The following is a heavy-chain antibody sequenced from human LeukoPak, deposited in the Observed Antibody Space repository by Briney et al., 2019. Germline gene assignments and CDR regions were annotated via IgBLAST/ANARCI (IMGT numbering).Heavy chain of an antibody. Sequence: GASVKVSCKASGYTFTSYDINWVRQATGQGLEWMGWMNPNSGNTGYAQKFQGRVTMTRNTSISTAYMELSSLRSEDTAVYYCARAPYSSSWYSDAFDIWGQGKMVTVSS. D-gene: IGHD6-13*01. CDR3: ARAPYSSSWYSDAFDI. CDR2: MNPNSGNT. V-gene: IGHV1-8*01. J-gene: IGHJ3*02. CDR1: GYTFTSYD.